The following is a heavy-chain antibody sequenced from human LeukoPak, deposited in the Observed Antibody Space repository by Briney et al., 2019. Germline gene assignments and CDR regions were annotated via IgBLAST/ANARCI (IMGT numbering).Heavy chain of an antibody. J-gene: IGHJ5*02. CDR3: ASGESIAARPLWFDP. CDR2: ISSSSSYI. D-gene: IGHD6-6*01. Sequence: KAGGSLRLSCAASGFTFSSYSMNWVRQAPGKGLEWVSSISSSSSYIYYADSVKGRFTISRDNAKNSLYLQMNSLRAEDTAVYYCASGESIAARPLWFDPWGQGTLVTVSS. CDR1: GFTFSSYS. V-gene: IGHV3-21*01.